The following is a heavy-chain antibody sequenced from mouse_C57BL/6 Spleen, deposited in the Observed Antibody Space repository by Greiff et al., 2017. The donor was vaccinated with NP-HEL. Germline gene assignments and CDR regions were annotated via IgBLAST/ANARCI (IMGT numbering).Heavy chain of an antibody. CDR3: ARCDGYYALYWYFDV. J-gene: IGHJ1*03. CDR1: GYTFTSYW. CDR2: INPSNGGT. D-gene: IGHD2-3*01. Sequence: VQLQQPGTELVKPGASVKLSCKASGYTFTSYWMHWVKQRPGQGLEWIGNINPSNGGTNYNEKFKSKATLTVDKSSSTAYMQLSSLTSEDSAVYYCARCDGYYALYWYFDVWGTGTTVTVSS. V-gene: IGHV1-53*01.